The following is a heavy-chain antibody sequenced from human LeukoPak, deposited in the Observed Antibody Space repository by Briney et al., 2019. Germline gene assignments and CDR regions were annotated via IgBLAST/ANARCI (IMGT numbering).Heavy chain of an antibody. V-gene: IGHV4-39*01. Sequence: SETLSLTCTVSGFSISSGNKYWGWIRQPPGRGLEWVGSLSYSGSAYYNSSLKSRVTISVDTSRNQFSLKLISVTAADTAVYYCTRQEVGYCSGGSCYAHFDYWGRGTLVTVSS. CDR3: TRQEVGYCSGGSCYAHFDY. D-gene: IGHD2-15*01. CDR1: GFSISSGNKY. CDR2: LSYSGSA. J-gene: IGHJ4*02.